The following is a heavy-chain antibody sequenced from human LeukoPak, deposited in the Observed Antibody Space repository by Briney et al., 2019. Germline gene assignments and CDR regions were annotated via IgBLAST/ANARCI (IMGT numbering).Heavy chain of an antibody. CDR3: ARTDVWSGYYYYYYYMDV. CDR1: GGTFSSYA. Sequence: GASVKVSCKASGGTFSSYAISWVRQAPGQGLEWMGGIIPIFGTANYAQKFQGRVTITADKSTSTAYMELSSLRSEDTAVYYCARTDVWSGYYYYYYYMDVWGKGTTVTVSS. J-gene: IGHJ6*03. D-gene: IGHD3-3*01. V-gene: IGHV1-69*06. CDR2: IIPIFGTA.